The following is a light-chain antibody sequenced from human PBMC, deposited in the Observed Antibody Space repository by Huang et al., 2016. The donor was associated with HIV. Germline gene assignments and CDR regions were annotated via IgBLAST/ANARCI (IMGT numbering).Light chain of an antibody. CDR2: KVS. CDR1: QRLVHSDGNNY. J-gene: IGKJ2*01. Sequence: DVVMTQSPLSLPVSLGQPASISCRSSQRLVHSDGNNYFNCVHQRPGQSPRCLFYKVSSRDYGVSDRFSGSGSGTDFTLKISRVEAEDVGVYFCVQGTHWPPYTFGQGTKLEIK. V-gene: IGKV2-30*02. CDR3: VQGTHWPPYT.